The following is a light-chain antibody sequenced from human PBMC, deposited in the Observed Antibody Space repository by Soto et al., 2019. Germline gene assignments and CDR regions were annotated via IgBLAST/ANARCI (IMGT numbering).Light chain of an antibody. Sequence: QSVLTQPASVSGSPGQSITISCTGTSGDIGSYNRVSWYQQHPGKAPKLIIYEVTDRPSGVSNRFSGSKSGNTASLTISGFQAEDEAEYYCSSYTNINTRASVFGTGTKVTVL. V-gene: IGLV2-14*01. CDR2: EVT. CDR3: SSYTNINTRASV. J-gene: IGLJ1*01. CDR1: SGDIGSYNR.